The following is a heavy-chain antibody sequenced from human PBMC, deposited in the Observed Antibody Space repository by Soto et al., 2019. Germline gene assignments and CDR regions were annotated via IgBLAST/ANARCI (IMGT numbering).Heavy chain of an antibody. J-gene: IGHJ4*02. CDR2: ISGSGGST. CDR1: GFTFSSYA. D-gene: IGHD6-6*01. CDR3: AKDRGRSSDYFDF. V-gene: IGHV3-23*01. Sequence: EVQLLESGGGLVQPGGSLRLSCAASGFTFSSYAMSWVRQAPGKGLEWVSAISGSGGSTYYADSVKGRFTISRDNSKSTLYLQMNSLRAEDTAVYYCAKDRGRSSDYFDFWGQGTLVTVSS.